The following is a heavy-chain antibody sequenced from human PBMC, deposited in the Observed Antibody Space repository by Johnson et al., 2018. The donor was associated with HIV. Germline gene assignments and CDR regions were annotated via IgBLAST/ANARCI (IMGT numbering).Heavy chain of an antibody. J-gene: IGHJ3*02. Sequence: QVQLVESGGGLVQPGGSLRLSCAASGFTFSSYAMHWVRQAPGKGLEWVAVISYDGSNKYYADSVKGRFTISRDNSKNTLYLQMNSLRAEDTAVYYCARIDYSNYEEAFDIWGQGTMVTVSS. CDR3: ARIDYSNYEEAFDI. V-gene: IGHV3-30*14. CDR2: ISYDGSNK. D-gene: IGHD4-11*01. CDR1: GFTFSSYA.